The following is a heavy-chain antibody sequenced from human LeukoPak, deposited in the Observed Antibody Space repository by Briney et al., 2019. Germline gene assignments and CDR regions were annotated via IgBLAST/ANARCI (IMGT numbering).Heavy chain of an antibody. J-gene: IGHJ4*02. D-gene: IGHD2-21*02. V-gene: IGHV1-18*01. CDR3: ARDVGHIVVVTPFDY. Sequence: ASVKVSCKASGYTFTSYGISWVRQAPGQGLEWMGWISAYNGNTNYAQKLQGRVTMTTDTSTSTAYMELRSLRSDDTAVYYCARDVGHIVVVTPFDYWGQGTLVTVSS. CDR1: GYTFTSYG. CDR2: ISAYNGNT.